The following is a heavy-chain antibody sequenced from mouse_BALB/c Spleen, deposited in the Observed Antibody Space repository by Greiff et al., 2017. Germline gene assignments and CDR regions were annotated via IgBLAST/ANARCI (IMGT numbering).Heavy chain of an antibody. J-gene: IGHJ4*01. CDR2: INPYNGDT. Sequence: EVQGVESGPELVKPGASVKISCKASGYSFTGYFMNWVMQSHGKSLEWIGRINPYNGDTFYNQKFKGKATLTVDKSSSTAHMELRSLASEDSAVYYCAREGGNDYAMDYWGQGTSVTVSS. CDR1: GYSFTGYF. V-gene: IGHV1-20*02. D-gene: IGHD2-1*01. CDR3: AREGGNDYAMDY.